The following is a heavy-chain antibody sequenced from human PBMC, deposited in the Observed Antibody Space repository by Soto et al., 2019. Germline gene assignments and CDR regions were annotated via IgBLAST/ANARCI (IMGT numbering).Heavy chain of an antibody. V-gene: IGHV3-21*01. D-gene: IGHD3-10*01. J-gene: IGHJ6*02. CDR1: GFTFSSYS. CDR3: ARDKGQPPAGYGMDV. CDR2: ISSSSSYI. Sequence: EVQLVESGGGLVKPGGSLRLSCAASGFTFSSYSMNWVRQAPGKGLEWVSSISSSSSYIYYADSVKGRFTISRDNAKNSLYLQMNSLRAEDTAVYYCARDKGQPPAGYGMDVWGQGSTFTVSS.